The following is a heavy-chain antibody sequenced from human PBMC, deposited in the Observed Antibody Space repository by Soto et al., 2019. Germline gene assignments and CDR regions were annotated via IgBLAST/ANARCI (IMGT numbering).Heavy chain of an antibody. CDR2: INGDGSST. D-gene: IGHD6-19*01. J-gene: IGHJ4*02. CDR3: AIAVAGPTAIAY. Sequence: VGALRISCVVSGFNIRNFWVHLVRQAPGKGLVWVSRINGDGSSTNYADSVKGRFTISRDNAKNTLYLQMNTLRAEDTAVYYCAIAVAGPTAIAYWGQGNQVTVS. V-gene: IGHV3-74*01. CDR1: GFNIRNFW.